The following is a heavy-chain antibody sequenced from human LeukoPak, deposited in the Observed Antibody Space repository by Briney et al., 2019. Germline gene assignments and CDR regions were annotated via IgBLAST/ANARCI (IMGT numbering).Heavy chain of an antibody. Sequence: GGSLRLSCAASGFTFSNSGMHWVRQAPGKGLEWVALISYDGSNKYYADSVKGRFTISRDNSKNTVYLQVNSLRDEDTAVYYCARDLEAANTYYFDYWGQGTMVTVSS. D-gene: IGHD6-13*01. CDR1: GFTFSNSG. CDR2: ISYDGSNK. CDR3: ARDLEAANTYYFDY. V-gene: IGHV3-30*03. J-gene: IGHJ4*02.